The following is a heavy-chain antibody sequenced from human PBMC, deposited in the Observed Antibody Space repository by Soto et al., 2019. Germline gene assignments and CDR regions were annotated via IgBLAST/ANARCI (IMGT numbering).Heavy chain of an antibody. D-gene: IGHD1-7*01. Sequence: KVSCKASGYTFTGYYMHWVRQAPGQGLEWMGWINPNSGGTNYAQKFQGRVTMTRDTSISTAYMELSRLRSDDTAVYYCARDHRRRPYNWNYSLSWFDPWGQGTLVTVSS. J-gene: IGHJ5*02. V-gene: IGHV1-2*02. CDR2: INPNSGGT. CDR1: GYTFTGYY. CDR3: ARDHRRRPYNWNYSLSWFDP.